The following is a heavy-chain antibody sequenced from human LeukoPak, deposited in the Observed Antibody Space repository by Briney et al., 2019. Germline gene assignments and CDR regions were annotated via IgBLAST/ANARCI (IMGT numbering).Heavy chain of an antibody. J-gene: IGHJ4*02. CDR3: ARAKRITIFGVVPTSGYYFDY. D-gene: IGHD3-3*01. V-gene: IGHV1-46*01. CDR1: GYTFTSYY. CDR2: INPSGGST. Sequence: ASVKVSCKASGYTFTSYYMHWVRQAPGQGLEWMGIINPSGGSTSYAQKFQGRVTMTRDTSTSTVYMELSSLRSEDTAVYYCARAKRITIFGVVPTSGYYFDYWGQGTLVTVSS.